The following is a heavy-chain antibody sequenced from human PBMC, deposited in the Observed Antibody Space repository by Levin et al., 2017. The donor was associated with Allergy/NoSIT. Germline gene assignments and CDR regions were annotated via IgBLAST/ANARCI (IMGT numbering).Heavy chain of an antibody. V-gene: IGHV3-30*18. CDR3: AKDHGYSYGTVDY. J-gene: IGHJ4*02. D-gene: IGHD5-18*01. CDR2: ISYDGSKK. CDR1: GFTFSSYG. Sequence: RTGGSLRLSCAASGFTFSSYGMHWVRQAPGKGLEWVAVISYDGSKKYYADSVKGRFTISRDNSKNTLYLQMNSLRAEDTAVYYCAKDHGYSYGTVDYWGQGTLVTVSS.